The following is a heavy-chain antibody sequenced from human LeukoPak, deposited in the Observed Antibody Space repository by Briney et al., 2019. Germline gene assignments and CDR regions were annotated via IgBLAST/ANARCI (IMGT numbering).Heavy chain of an antibody. CDR2: IYHSGST. J-gene: IGHJ4*02. Sequence: TPSETLSLTCTVSGGSISSYYWSWIRQPPGKGLEWIGYIYHSGSTYYNPSLKSRVTISVDRSKNQFSLKLSSVTAADTAVYYCARVINYYDSSGLDYWGQGTLVTVSS. CDR3: ARVINYYDSSGLDY. V-gene: IGHV4-59*12. D-gene: IGHD3-22*01. CDR1: GGSISSYY.